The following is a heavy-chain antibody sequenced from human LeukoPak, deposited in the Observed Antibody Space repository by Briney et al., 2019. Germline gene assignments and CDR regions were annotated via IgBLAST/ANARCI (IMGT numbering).Heavy chain of an antibody. CDR1: GFTFSSYA. V-gene: IGHV3-23*01. CDR3: ANGNRCTSPNCLGYYYFYMDV. Sequence: LPGGSLRLSCAASGFTFSSYAMNWLRQAPGRGLEWVSGFSGSGGTTYYADSVKGRFTTSTDNSKNTLYLQMNSLRAEDTAVYYCANGNRCTSPNCLGYYYFYMDVWGKGTTVTVSS. J-gene: IGHJ6*03. D-gene: IGHD2-8*01. CDR2: FSGSGGTT.